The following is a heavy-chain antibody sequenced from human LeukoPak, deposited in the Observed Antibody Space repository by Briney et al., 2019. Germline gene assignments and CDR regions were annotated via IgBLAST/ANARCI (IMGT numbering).Heavy chain of an antibody. D-gene: IGHD1-26*01. J-gene: IGHJ4*02. CDR3: AREKGRVGATNFDY. Sequence: ASVTVSFQASGYTFTSYGISWVRQAPGQGLEWMGWISAYNGNTNYAQKLQGRVTMTTDTSTSTAYMELRSLRSDDTAVYYCAREKGRVGATNFDYWGQGTLVTVSS. CDR2: ISAYNGNT. CDR1: GYTFTSYG. V-gene: IGHV1-18*01.